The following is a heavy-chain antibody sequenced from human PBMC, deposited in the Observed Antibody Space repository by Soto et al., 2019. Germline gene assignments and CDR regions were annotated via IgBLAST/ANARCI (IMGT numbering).Heavy chain of an antibody. CDR1: GFTFSSYG. J-gene: IGHJ4*02. V-gene: IGHV3-30*18. CDR2: ISYDGSNK. D-gene: IGHD3-10*01. Sequence: QVQLVESGGGVVQPGRSLRLSCAASGFTFSSYGMHWVRQAPGKGLEWVAVISYDGSNKYYADSVKGRFTISRDNSKNTLYLQMNSLRAEDTAVYYCAKDDYYGSGSYYHLIDYWGQGTLVTVSS. CDR3: AKDDYYGSGSYYHLIDY.